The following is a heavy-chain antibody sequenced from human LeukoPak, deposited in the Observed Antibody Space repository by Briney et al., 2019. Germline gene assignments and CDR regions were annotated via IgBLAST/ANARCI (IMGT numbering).Heavy chain of an antibody. CDR1: GFTFSSYW. V-gene: IGHV4-34*01. CDR3: ARKGITMVRGVSYYYYYGMDV. CDR2: INHSGST. D-gene: IGHD3-10*01. J-gene: IGHJ6*02. Sequence: PGGSLRLSCAASGFTFSSYWMSWVRQAPGKGLEWIGEINHSGSTNYNPSLKSRVTISVDTSKNQFSLKLSSVTAADTAVYYCARKGITMVRGVSYYYYYGMDVWGQGTTVTVSS.